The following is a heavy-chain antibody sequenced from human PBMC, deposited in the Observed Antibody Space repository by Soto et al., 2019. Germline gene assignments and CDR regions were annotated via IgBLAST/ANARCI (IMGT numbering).Heavy chain of an antibody. Sequence: EAQLVESGGGLVQPGGSLGLSCTGSGIDLSIYWMHWVRQAPGKGLVWVSRINPESTTISYADSVKGRFTISRDNAENTLFLHMNSLSAEDTGVYYCTKDTFGGRDSWGQGTLVTVSS. J-gene: IGHJ4*02. V-gene: IGHV3-74*01. D-gene: IGHD2-15*01. CDR1: GIDLSIYW. CDR3: TKDTFGGRDS. CDR2: INPESTTI.